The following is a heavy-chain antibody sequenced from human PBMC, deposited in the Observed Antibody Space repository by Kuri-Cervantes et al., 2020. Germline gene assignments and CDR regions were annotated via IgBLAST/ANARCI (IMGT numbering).Heavy chain of an antibody. V-gene: IGHV3-30-3*01. D-gene: IGHD3-22*01. J-gene: IGHJ6*02. Sequence: GGSLRLSCAASGFTFSSYWMSWVRQAPGKGLEWAAVISYDGSNKYYADSVKGRFTISRDNSKNTLYLQMSSLRAEDTAVYYCARDGDSSGYWPYYYYGMDVWGQGTTVTVSS. CDR3: ARDGDSSGYWPYYYYGMDV. CDR1: GFTFSSYW. CDR2: ISYDGSNK.